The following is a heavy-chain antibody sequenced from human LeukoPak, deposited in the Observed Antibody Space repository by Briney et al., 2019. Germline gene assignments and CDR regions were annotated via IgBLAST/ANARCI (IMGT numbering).Heavy chain of an antibody. Sequence: SETLSLTCTVSGGSISRNNYHWGWIRQPPGKGLEWIATIYYSGSTYYNPSLKSRVTVSVDTSKNQFSLKLSSVTAADTAVYYCARAVPSYMDVWGKGTTVTVSS. V-gene: IGHV4-39*01. CDR1: GGSISRNNYH. CDR3: ARAVPSYMDV. CDR2: IYYSGST. J-gene: IGHJ6*03.